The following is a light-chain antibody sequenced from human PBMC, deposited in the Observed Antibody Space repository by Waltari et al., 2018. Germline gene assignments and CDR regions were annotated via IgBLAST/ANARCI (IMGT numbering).Light chain of an antibody. J-gene: IGKJ4*01. V-gene: IGKV3-20*01. CDR1: QSVSNNF. CDR2: GAS. CDR3: KQYDSIVLT. Sequence: EIVLTQSPGTLSLSPGERATLSCRASQSVSNNFLNWYQQKPGQAPRLLIYGASSRANGIPDRFSGSGYGTDFTLTISRLEHEDCAVYYCKQYDSIVLTFGGGTKVEI.